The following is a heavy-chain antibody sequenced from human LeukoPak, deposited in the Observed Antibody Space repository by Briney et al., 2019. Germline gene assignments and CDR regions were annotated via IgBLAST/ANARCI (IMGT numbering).Heavy chain of an antibody. V-gene: IGHV1-18*01. CDR2: ISAYNGNT. CDR1: GYTFASYG. CDR3: ARDVRYCSSTSCPDLYYFDY. Sequence: ASVKVSCKASGYTFASYGISWVRQAPGQGLEWMRWISAYNGNTNYAQKLQGRVTMTTDTSTSTAYMELRSLRSDDTAVYYCARDVRYCSSTSCPDLYYFDYWGQGTLVTVSS. D-gene: IGHD2-2*01. J-gene: IGHJ4*02.